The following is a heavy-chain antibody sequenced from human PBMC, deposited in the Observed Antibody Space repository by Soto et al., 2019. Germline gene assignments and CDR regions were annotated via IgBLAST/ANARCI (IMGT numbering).Heavy chain of an antibody. J-gene: IGHJ4*02. CDR2: IKSKTDGGTT. V-gene: IGHV3-15*01. Sequence: EVQLVESGGGLVKPGGSLRLSCAASGFTFSNAWMSWVRQAPGKGLEWVGRIKSKTDGGTTDYAAPVKGRFTISRDDSKNTLYLQMNSLKTEDTAVYYCTTAYYGSGSYYNVLDYWGQGTLVTVS. CDR3: TTAYYGSGSYYNVLDY. D-gene: IGHD3-10*01. CDR1: GFTFSNAW.